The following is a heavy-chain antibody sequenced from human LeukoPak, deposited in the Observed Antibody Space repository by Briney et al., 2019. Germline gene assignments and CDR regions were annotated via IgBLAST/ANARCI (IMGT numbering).Heavy chain of an antibody. J-gene: IGHJ3*02. V-gene: IGHV1-2*02. D-gene: IGHD1/OR15-1a*01. Sequence: ASVKVSCKASGYTFTDYYIHWVRQAPGQGLEWMGWINPNSGGTNYAQNFQGRVTMTRDTSISTAYMELNRLIYDDTAVYYCATETTRTDAFEIWGQGTMVTVSS. CDR1: GYTFTDYY. CDR3: ATETTRTDAFEI. CDR2: INPNSGGT.